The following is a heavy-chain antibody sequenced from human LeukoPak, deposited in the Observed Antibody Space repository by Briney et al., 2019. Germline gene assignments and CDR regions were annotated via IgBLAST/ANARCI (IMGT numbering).Heavy chain of an antibody. V-gene: IGHV3-9*01. Sequence: GRSLRLSCAASGSTFDDYAMHWVRQAPGKGLEWVSGISWNSGSIGYADSVKGRFTISRDNAKNSLYLQMNSLRAEDTALYYCAKAEQLASALDYWGQGTLVTVSS. CDR3: AKAEQLASALDY. CDR1: GSTFDDYA. D-gene: IGHD6-13*01. J-gene: IGHJ4*02. CDR2: ISWNSGSI.